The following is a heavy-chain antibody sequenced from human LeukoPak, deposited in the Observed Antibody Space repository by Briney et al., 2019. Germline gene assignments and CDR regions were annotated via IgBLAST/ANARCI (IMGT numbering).Heavy chain of an antibody. D-gene: IGHD6-13*01. Sequence: SETLSLTCTVSGGSIRPNYWSWIRQAPQMGLEWIGYVYHSGRTNVGPSLKSRATISVDMSQNQISLKMTSVTAADTALYYCARLARQQPYLFDYWGQGTLVTVSS. V-gene: IGHV4-59*01. J-gene: IGHJ4*02. CDR3: ARLARQQPYLFDY. CDR2: VYHSGRT. CDR1: GGSIRPNY.